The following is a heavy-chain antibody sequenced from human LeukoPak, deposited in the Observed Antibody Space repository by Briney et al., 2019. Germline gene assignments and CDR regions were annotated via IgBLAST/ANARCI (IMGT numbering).Heavy chain of an antibody. Sequence: SETRSLTCPVSGGSISSYYWSWIRQLPGKGLEWIGYIYYSGSTNYNPSLKSRVTISVDTSKNQFSLKLSSVTAADTAVYYCARGPSPAYCGGDCYSRFDPWGQGTLVTVSS. D-gene: IGHD2-21*02. CDR1: GGSISSYY. CDR3: ARGPSPAYCGGDCYSRFDP. CDR2: IYYSGST. J-gene: IGHJ5*02. V-gene: IGHV4-59*01.